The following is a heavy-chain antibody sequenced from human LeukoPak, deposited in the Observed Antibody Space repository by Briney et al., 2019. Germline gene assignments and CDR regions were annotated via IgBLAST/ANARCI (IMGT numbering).Heavy chain of an antibody. J-gene: IGHJ4*02. Sequence: GGSLRLSCVASGSRITNAWMNWVRQAPGKGLEWVGRIKSKTDGGTTDYAAPVKGRFSISRDDSKNTLYLQMNSLKTEDTAVYYCAKHRENYGDSCLDDYWGQGTLVTVSS. CDR1: GSRITNAW. CDR3: AKHRENYGDSCLDDY. V-gene: IGHV3-15*07. CDR2: IKSKTDGGTT. D-gene: IGHD4-17*01.